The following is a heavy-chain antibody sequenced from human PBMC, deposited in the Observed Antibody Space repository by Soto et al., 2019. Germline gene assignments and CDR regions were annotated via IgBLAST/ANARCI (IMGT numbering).Heavy chain of an antibody. D-gene: IGHD6-13*01. J-gene: IGHJ5*02. CDR1: GFTFSTSG. Sequence: QVQLVESGGGVVQSGRSLRLSCAASGFTFSTSGMHWIRQAPGKGLEWVAMISHDGGATYYVDSVKGRFTISRDTDKNTLHLQMDSLRPGDTATYYCAKDWGSSGWYNWFDPWGQGTQVTVSS. CDR3: AKDWGSSGWYNWFDP. CDR2: ISHDGGAT. V-gene: IGHV3-30*18.